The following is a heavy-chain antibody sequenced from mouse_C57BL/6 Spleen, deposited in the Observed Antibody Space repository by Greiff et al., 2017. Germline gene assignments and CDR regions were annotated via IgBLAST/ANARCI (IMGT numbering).Heavy chain of an antibody. V-gene: IGHV5-17*01. D-gene: IGHD2-2*01. CDR2: ISSGSSTI. J-gene: IGHJ3*01. CDR3: ANLYYGYDGFAY. Sequence: EVQLQESGGGLVKPGGSLKLSCAASGFTFSDYGMHWVRQDPEKGLEWVAYISSGSSTIYYADTVKGRFTISRDNAKNTLFLQMTSLRSEDTAMYYCANLYYGYDGFAYWGQGTLVTVSA. CDR1: GFTFSDYG.